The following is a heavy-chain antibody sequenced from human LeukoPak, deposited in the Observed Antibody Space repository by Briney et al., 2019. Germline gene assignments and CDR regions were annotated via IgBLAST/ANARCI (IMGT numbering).Heavy chain of an antibody. CDR2: IYTSGST. J-gene: IGHJ4*02. CDR3: ARDLGYDSSGYHY. CDR1: GDSFSTSY. Sequence: SETLSLTCAVSGDSFSTSYWTWIRQPAGKGLEWIGCIYTSGSTNYNPSLKSRVTMSIDTSKKQFSLKLSSVTAADTAVYYCARDLGYDSSGYHYWGQGTLVTVSS. V-gene: IGHV4-4*07. D-gene: IGHD3-22*01.